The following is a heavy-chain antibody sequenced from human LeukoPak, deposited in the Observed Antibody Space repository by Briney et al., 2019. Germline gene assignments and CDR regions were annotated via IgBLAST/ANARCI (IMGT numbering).Heavy chain of an antibody. V-gene: IGHV4-59*08. Sequence: PSETQSLLCTVSGGPIRNYYGTWIRQPPGKGLEWIGYIHDSGSTHYNPSLRSRLTMSIDTSNNQFSLNLSSVTAADTAVYYCATQYASQTLAYAYCGQGTLVTVSS. CDR3: ATQYASQTLAYAY. J-gene: IGHJ4*02. D-gene: IGHD2-8*01. CDR1: GGPIRNYY. CDR2: IHDSGST.